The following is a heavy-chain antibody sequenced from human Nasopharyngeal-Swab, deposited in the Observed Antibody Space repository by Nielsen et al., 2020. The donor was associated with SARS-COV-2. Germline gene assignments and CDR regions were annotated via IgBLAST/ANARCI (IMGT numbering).Heavy chain of an antibody. CDR3: HLRSGGSGDY. V-gene: IGHV3-74*01. CDR2: INSDGSST. J-gene: IGHJ4*02. CDR1: GFTFSSYW. D-gene: IGHD2-15*01. Sequence: GESLKLSCAASGFTFSSYWMHWVRQAPGKGLVWVSRINSDGSSTSYADSVKGRFTISRDNAKNTLYLQMNSLRAEDTAVYYCHLRSGGSGDYWGQGTLVTVSS.